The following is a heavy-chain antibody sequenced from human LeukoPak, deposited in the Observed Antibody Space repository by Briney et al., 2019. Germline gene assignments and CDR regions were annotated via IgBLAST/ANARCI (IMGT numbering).Heavy chain of an antibody. CDR2: IYHSGST. V-gene: IGHV4-38-2*02. Sequence: SETLSLTCTVSGYSISSGYYWGWIRQPPGKGLEWIGSIYHSGSTYYNPSLKSRVTISVDTSKNQFSLKLSSVTAADTAVYYCARGLRSTAMVSRKVPFGYWGQGTLVTVSS. J-gene: IGHJ4*02. CDR3: ARGLRSTAMVSRKVPFGY. CDR1: GYSISSGYY. D-gene: IGHD5-18*01.